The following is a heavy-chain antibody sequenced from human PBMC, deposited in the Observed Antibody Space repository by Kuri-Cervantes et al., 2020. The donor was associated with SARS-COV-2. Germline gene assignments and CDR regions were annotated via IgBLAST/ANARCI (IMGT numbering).Heavy chain of an antibody. CDR1: GFTFSSYW. Sequence: LSLTCAASGFTFSSYWMSWVRQAPGKGLEWVANIKQDGGEKYYVDSVKGRFTIPRDNAKNSLYLQMNSLRAEDTAVYYCARVVYSSYPGGLRVWGKGTTVTVSS. CDR2: IKQDGGEK. V-gene: IGHV3-7*01. J-gene: IGHJ6*04. CDR3: ARVVYSSYPGGLRV. D-gene: IGHD6-6*01.